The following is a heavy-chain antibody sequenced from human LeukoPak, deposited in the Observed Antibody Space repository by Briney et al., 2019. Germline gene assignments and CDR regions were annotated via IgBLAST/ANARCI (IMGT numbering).Heavy chain of an antibody. J-gene: IGHJ4*02. CDR2: ISGSGSYT. CDR3: AKETSAYRYLDY. CDR1: GFTFSSYA. D-gene: IGHD3-16*01. V-gene: IGHV3-23*01. Sequence: QTGGSLRLSCAASGFTFSSYAMSWVRQGPGKGLEWVSTISGSGSYTYYADSVKGRFTISRDNSKNTLYLQMNSLRAEDMAVYHCAKETSAYRYLDYWGQGTLVTVSS.